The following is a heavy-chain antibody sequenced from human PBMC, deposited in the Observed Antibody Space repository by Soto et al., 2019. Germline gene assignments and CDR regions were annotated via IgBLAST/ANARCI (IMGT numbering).Heavy chain of an antibody. V-gene: IGHV3-23*01. CDR3: AKDKDVVVPAALDY. CDR1: GFTFSSYA. D-gene: IGHD2-2*01. J-gene: IGHJ4*02. Sequence: GGSLRLSCAASGFTFSSYAMSWVRQAPGKGLEWVSAISGSGGSTYYADSVKGRFTISRDYSKNTLYLQMNSLRAEDTAVYYCAKDKDVVVPAALDYWGQGTLVTVSS. CDR2: ISGSGGST.